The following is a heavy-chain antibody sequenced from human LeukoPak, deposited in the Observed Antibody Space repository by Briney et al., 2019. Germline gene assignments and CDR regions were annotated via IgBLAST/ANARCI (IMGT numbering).Heavy chain of an antibody. V-gene: IGHV3-66*01. Sequence: GGSLRLSCAASGFTVSSNYMSWVRQAPGKGLEGVSVIYSGGSTYYADSVKGRFTISRDNSKTTLYLQMNSLRAEDTAVYYCAREGCSSTSCYFDYWGQGTLVTVSS. CDR3: AREGCSSTSCYFDY. CDR2: IYSGGST. CDR1: GFTVSSNY. J-gene: IGHJ4*02. D-gene: IGHD2-2*01.